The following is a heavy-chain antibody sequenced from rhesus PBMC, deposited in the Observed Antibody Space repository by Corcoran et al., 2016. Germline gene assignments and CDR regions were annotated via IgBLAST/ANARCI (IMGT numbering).Heavy chain of an antibody. CDR3: ARDRRWYYNIWTGENYFDY. CDR1: GGSISDSYR. CDR2: IYGSSTST. V-gene: IGHV4S10*01. D-gene: IGHD3-3*01. J-gene: IGHJ4*01. Sequence: QVQLQESGPGVVKPSETLSLTCAVSGGSISDSYRWSWLRQPPGKGLEWIGYIYGSSTSTTYNPSLKSRVTISKDTYKNQFSLKRSSVTAADTAVYYCARDRRWYYNIWTGENYFDYWGQGVLVTVSS.